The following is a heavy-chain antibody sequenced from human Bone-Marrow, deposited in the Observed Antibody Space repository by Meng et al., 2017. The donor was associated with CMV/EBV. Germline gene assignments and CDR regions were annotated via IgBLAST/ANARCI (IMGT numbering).Heavy chain of an antibody. CDR2: INPNSGGT. V-gene: IGHV1-2*02. D-gene: IGHD1-26*01. CDR3: AIDRASIVGATTTYGAFDI. J-gene: IGHJ3*02. Sequence: ASVKVSCKASGYTFTGYYMHWVRQAPGQGLEWMGWINPNSGGTNYAQKFQGRVTMTRDTSISTAYMELSRLRSDDTAVYYCAIDRASIVGATTTYGAFDIWGQGTMVTVSS. CDR1: GYTFTGYY.